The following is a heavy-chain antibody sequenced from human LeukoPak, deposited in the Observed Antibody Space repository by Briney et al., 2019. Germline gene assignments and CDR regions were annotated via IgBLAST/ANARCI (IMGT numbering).Heavy chain of an antibody. V-gene: IGHV1-24*01. D-gene: IGHD6-19*01. CDR2: FDPEDGET. J-gene: IGHJ5*02. CDR1: GYTLTELS. Sequence: ASVKVSCKVSGYTLTELSMHWVRQAPGKGLEWMGGFDPEDGETIYAQKFQGRVTMTEDTSTDTAYMELSSLRAEDTAVYYCARDTQLGEQWLGNWFDPWGQGTLVTVSS. CDR3: ARDTQLGEQWLGNWFDP.